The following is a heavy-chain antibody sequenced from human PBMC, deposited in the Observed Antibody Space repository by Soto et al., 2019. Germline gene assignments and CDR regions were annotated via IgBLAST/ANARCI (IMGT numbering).Heavy chain of an antibody. J-gene: IGHJ4*02. D-gene: IGHD5-18*01. CDR2: IIPIFGTA. V-gene: IGHV1-69*12. Sequence: QVQVVQSGAEVKKPGSSVKVSCKASGGTFSSYAISWVRQAPGQGLEWMGGIIPIFGTANYAQKFQGRVTITADESTSTAYMELSSLRSEDTAVYYCARDQGRVQLWPYYFDYWGQGTLVTVSS. CDR1: GGTFSSYA. CDR3: ARDQGRVQLWPYYFDY.